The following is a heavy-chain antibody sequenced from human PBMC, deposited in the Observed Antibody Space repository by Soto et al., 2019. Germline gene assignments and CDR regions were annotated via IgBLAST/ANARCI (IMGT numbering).Heavy chain of an antibody. J-gene: IGHJ4*02. CDR1: GFTFDDYA. D-gene: IGHD4-4*01. Sequence: GGSLRLSCAASGFTFDDYAMHWVRQAPGKGLEWVSGISWNSGSIGYADSVKGRFTISRDNAKNSLYLQMNSLRAEDTALYYCAKDRGYSNYDYFDYWGQGTLVTVSS. CDR3: AKDRGYSNYDYFDY. CDR2: ISWNSGSI. V-gene: IGHV3-9*01.